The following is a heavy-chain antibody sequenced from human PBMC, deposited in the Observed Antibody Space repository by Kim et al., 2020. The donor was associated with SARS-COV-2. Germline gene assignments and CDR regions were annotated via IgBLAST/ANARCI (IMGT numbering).Heavy chain of an antibody. J-gene: IGHJ6*02. Sequence: GGSLRLSCAASGFTFDDYTMHWVRQAPGKGLEWVSLISWDGGSTYYADSVKGRFTISRDNSKNSLYLQMNSLRTEDTALYYCAAGGYSYGHDYGMDVWGQGTTVTVSS. D-gene: IGHD5-18*01. CDR3: AAGGYSYGHDYGMDV. CDR1: GFTFDDYT. V-gene: IGHV3-43*01. CDR2: ISWDGGST.